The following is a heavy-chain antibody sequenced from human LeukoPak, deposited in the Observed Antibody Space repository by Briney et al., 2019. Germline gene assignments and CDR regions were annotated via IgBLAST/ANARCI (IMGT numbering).Heavy chain of an antibody. CDR1: GYTLTELS. J-gene: IGHJ4*02. CDR2: FDPEDGET. CDR3: ATQWGSSGWYVY. Sequence: GASVKVSCKVSGYTLTELSMHWVRQAPGKGLEGMGGFDPEDGETIYAQKFQGRVTMTKDTSTDTAYMELSSLRSEDTAVYYCATQWGSSGWYVYWGQGTLVTVSS. D-gene: IGHD6-19*01. V-gene: IGHV1-24*01.